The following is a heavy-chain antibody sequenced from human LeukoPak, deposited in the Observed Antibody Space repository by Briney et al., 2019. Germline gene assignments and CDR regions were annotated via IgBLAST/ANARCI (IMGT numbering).Heavy chain of an antibody. CDR3: ARDRSGFWSGYYGYYSDY. Sequence: ASVKVSCKASGYTFTSYGISWVRQAPGQGLEWMGWISAYNGNTNYAQKLQGRVTMTTDTSTSTAYMELRSLRSDDTAVYYCARDRSGFWSGYYGYYSDYWGQGTLVTVSS. J-gene: IGHJ4*02. D-gene: IGHD3-3*01. CDR1: GYTFTSYG. CDR2: ISAYNGNT. V-gene: IGHV1-18*01.